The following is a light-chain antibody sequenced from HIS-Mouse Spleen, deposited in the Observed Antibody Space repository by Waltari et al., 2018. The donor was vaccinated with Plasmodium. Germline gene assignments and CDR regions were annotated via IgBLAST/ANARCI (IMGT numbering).Light chain of an antibody. V-gene: IGLV3-27*01. Sequence: SYELPPPSTVSVSPGQTASLPCPGDLMATKYPRWFQPKPGQAPLLVIYQDSHRPSGIPGRVSGSSSGTTVTLTIGGAQVEDEADYYCYSAADNNLVFGGGTKLTVL. CDR1: LMATKY. CDR3: YSAADNNLV. J-gene: IGLJ3*02. CDR2: QDS.